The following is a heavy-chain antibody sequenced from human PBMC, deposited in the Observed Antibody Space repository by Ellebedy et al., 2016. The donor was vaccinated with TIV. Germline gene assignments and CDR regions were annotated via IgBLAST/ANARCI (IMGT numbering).Heavy chain of an antibody. V-gene: IGHV1-2*04. D-gene: IGHD3-3*01. Sequence: AASVKVSCKASGYTFTGYYIHWVRQAPGQGLEWMGWINPNSGVTNYAQKFQDWVTMTRDTSITTAYMELSRLKSDDTAVYYCARGSGYYRDWGQGTLVTVSS. CDR2: INPNSGVT. CDR3: ARGSGYYRD. CDR1: GYTFTGYY. J-gene: IGHJ4*02.